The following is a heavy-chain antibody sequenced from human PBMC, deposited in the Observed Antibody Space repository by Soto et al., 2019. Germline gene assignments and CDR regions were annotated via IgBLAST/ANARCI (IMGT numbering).Heavy chain of an antibody. J-gene: IGHJ6*02. Sequence: GGSLRLSCAASGFTFSNAWMSWVRQAPGKGLEWVGRIKSKTDGGTTDYAAPVKGRFTISRDDSKNTLYLQMNSLKTEDTAVYYCTTGGITIFGAVNYYYYGMDVWGQGTTVTVSS. CDR2: IKSKTDGGTT. V-gene: IGHV3-15*01. D-gene: IGHD3-3*01. CDR3: TTGGITIFGAVNYYYYGMDV. CDR1: GFTFSNAW.